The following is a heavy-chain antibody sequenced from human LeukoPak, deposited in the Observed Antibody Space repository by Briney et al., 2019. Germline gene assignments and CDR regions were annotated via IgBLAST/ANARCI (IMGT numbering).Heavy chain of an antibody. CDR3: ARDKDRTSAGRCYLPDD. D-gene: IGHD2-15*01. CDR2: ISASSSYI. Sequence: GGSLRLSCAASRFTFSNYNMNWVRQAPGKRLEWVSSISASSSYINYADSVTGRFTISRDNAKNSVYLQMNSLRAEDTAVYYCARDKDRTSAGRCYLPDDWGQGTLVTVSS. V-gene: IGHV3-21*01. CDR1: RFTFSNYN. J-gene: IGHJ4*02.